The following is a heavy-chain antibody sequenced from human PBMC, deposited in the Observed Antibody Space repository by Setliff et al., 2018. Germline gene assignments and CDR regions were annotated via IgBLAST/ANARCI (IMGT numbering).Heavy chain of an antibody. Sequence: SLRLSCAASAFTFNTYTMHWVRQAPGKGLEWVAGMSYDGTNKYYADSVKGRFTISRDISKNTLYLQLNSLRAEDTAVYYCAKDGVRYGSGSYYSDYWGQGTLVTVSS. D-gene: IGHD3-10*01. CDR2: MSYDGTNK. J-gene: IGHJ4*02. V-gene: IGHV3-30-3*01. CDR1: AFTFNTYT. CDR3: AKDGVRYGSGSYYSDY.